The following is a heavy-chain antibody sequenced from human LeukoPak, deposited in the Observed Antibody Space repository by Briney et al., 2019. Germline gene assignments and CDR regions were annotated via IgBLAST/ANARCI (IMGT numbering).Heavy chain of an antibody. CDR1: GYKFISHY. Sequence: AAVRVSCKASGYKFISHYLQWVRQAPGLGPEGMGWMHGGNGDTRNAEKFGGRVTMTRDTSTSTAYMDLSRLTSDDTAVYYCAREGSYCVGGDCYSFDFWGQGTLVTVSS. CDR3: AREGSYCVGGDCYSFDF. J-gene: IGHJ4*02. CDR2: MHGGNGDT. D-gene: IGHD2-21*02. V-gene: IGHV1-2*02.